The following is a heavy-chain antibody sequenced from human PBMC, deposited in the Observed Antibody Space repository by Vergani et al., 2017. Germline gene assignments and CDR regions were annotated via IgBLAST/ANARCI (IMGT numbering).Heavy chain of an antibody. Sequence: VQLVESGGGLVKPGGSLRLSCAASGFTFSDYYMSWIRQAPGKGLEWVSYISSSGSTIYYADSVKGRFTISRDNSKNTLYLQMNSLRAEDTAVYYCAKDRQWELLLDYWGQGTLVTVSS. V-gene: IGHV3-11*01. D-gene: IGHD1-26*01. CDR2: ISSSGSTI. CDR1: GFTFSDYY. J-gene: IGHJ4*02. CDR3: AKDRQWELLLDY.